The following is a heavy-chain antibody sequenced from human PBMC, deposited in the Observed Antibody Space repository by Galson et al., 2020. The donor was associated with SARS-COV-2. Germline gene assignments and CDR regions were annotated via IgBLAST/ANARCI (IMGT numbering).Heavy chain of an antibody. D-gene: IGHD1-26*01. CDR1: GYTLTELS. Sequence: ASVKVSCKVSGYTLTELSMHWVRQAPGKGLEWMGGFDPEDGETIYAQKFQGRVTMTEDTSTDTAYMELSSLRSEDTAVYYCATAPGATSAFDIWGQGTMVTVSS. CDR2: FDPEDGET. V-gene: IGHV1-24*01. J-gene: IGHJ3*02. CDR3: ATAPGATSAFDI.